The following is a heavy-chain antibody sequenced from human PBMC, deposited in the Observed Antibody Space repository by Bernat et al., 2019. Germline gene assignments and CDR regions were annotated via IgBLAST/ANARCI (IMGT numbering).Heavy chain of an antibody. CDR2: IDWDDDK. V-gene: IGHV2-70*15. CDR1: GFSLTTSGMC. J-gene: IGHJ4*02. CDR3: ARIKSNIWRDDY. Sequence: QVTLRESGPALVKPTQTLTLTCTFSGFSLTTSGMCVSWIRQPPGKALEWLARIDWDDDKYYNTSLKTRLTISKDTSKNQVVLTMTNMDPVDTATYYCARIKSNIWRDDYWGQGTLVTVSS.